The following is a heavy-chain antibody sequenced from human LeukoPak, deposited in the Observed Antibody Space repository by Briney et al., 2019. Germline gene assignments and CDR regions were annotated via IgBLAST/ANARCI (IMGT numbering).Heavy chain of an antibody. Sequence: GGSLRLSCAASGFTFGDYYMSWIRQAPGKGLEWVSYISSSGSTIYYADSVKGRFTISRDNAKNSLYLQMNSLRAEDTAVYYCATLYGSGSYYNFNYYYYGMDVWGQGTTVTVSS. CDR3: ATLYGSGSYYNFNYYYYGMDV. J-gene: IGHJ6*02. D-gene: IGHD3-10*01. V-gene: IGHV3-11*01. CDR2: ISSSGSTI. CDR1: GFTFGDYY.